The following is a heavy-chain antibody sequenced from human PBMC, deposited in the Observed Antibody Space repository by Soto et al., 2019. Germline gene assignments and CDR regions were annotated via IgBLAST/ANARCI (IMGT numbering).Heavy chain of an antibody. CDR3: GRGSGYNKINWFDP. V-gene: IGHV4-61*01. CDR1: GGSVSGSYY. CDR2: IYFSGST. D-gene: IGHD5-12*01. J-gene: IGHJ5*02. Sequence: ADTLSITCXVSGGSVSGSYYLSFVRQPPGKGLEWIGYIYFSGSTKYNPSLKSRVIMSVDTSKNQFSLKLTSVIAADTAVYYCGRGSGYNKINWFDPWGQGTLVTVSS.